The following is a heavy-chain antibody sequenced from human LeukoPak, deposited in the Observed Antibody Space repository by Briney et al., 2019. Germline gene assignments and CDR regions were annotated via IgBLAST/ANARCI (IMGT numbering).Heavy chain of an antibody. V-gene: IGHV3-23*01. D-gene: IGHD6-13*01. J-gene: IGHJ4*02. CDR2: ISGSGGST. CDR1: GLAFSSYA. Sequence: GGSLRLSCAVSGLAFSSYAMSWVRQAPGKGLEWVSGISGSGGSTYYADSVEGRFTISRDNSKNTLYLQMNSLSADDTAVYYCAKDLLRGGGSSWSVGLDYWGQGTLVIVSS. CDR3: AKDLLRGGGSSWSVGLDY.